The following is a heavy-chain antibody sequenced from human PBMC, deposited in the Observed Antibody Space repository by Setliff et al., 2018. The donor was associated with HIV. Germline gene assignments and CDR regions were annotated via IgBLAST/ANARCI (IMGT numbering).Heavy chain of an antibody. CDR2: ISAYNGNT. CDR3: AREYYDFWSGYSDAFHI. Sequence: ASVKVSCKASGYTFTSYGISWVRQAPGQGLEWMGWISAYNGNTNYAQTLQGRVTMTTDTSTSTAYMELRSLRSDDTAVYYCAREYYDFWSGYSDAFHIWGQGTMVTVSS. J-gene: IGHJ3*02. V-gene: IGHV1-18*01. D-gene: IGHD3-3*01. CDR1: GYTFTSYG.